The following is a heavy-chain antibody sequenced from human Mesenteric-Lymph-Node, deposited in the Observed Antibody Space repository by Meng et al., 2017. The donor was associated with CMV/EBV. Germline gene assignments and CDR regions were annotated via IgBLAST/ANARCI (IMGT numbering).Heavy chain of an antibody. J-gene: IGHJ4*02. V-gene: IGHV1-18*01. D-gene: IGHD6-13*01. CDR3: ARVGAAAGTGAY. Sequence: ASGKVSCKASGYTFTSYGSSWVRQVPGQGLEWMGWISAYNGNTNYAQKLQGRVTMTTDTSTSTAYMELRSLRSDDTAVYYCARVGAAAGTGAYWGPGTLVTVSS. CDR2: ISAYNGNT. CDR1: GYTFTSYG.